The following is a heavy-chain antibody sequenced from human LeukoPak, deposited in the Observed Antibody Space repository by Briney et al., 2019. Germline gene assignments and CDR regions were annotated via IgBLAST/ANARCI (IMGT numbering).Heavy chain of an antibody. CDR1: GGSISNYC. CDR2: IYYSGST. Sequence: SETLSLTCTVSGGSISNYCWSWILQPPGKGLEWIGYIYYSGSTNYNPSLKSRVTISVDTSRNQFSLELNSVTAADTAVYYCARGSGDNTPLPLDYWGQGTLVTVSS. CDR3: ARGSGDNTPLPLDY. V-gene: IGHV4-59*01. J-gene: IGHJ4*02. D-gene: IGHD1-26*01.